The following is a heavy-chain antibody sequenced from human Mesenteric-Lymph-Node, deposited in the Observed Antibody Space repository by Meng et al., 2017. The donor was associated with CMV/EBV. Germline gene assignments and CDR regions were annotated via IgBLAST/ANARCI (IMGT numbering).Heavy chain of an antibody. D-gene: IGHD2-15*01. J-gene: IGHJ5*02. V-gene: IGHV1-2*02. Sequence: ASVKVSCKASGYNFIDYYIHWVRQAPGQGLEWMGWINPHNGDTRFAQKFQGRATLTSDTSISTAFMELRSLTSDDTASYFCARDSPAAAYFKNQWWTANWFDPWGQGTLVTVSS. CDR3: ARDSPAAAYFKNQWWTANWFDP. CDR2: INPHNGDT. CDR1: GYNFIDYY.